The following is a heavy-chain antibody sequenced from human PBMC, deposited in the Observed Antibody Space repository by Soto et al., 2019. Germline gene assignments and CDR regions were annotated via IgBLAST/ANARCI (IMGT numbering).Heavy chain of an antibody. CDR1: GFTFSSYS. Sequence: GGSLRLSCAASGFTFSSYSMNWVRQAPGKGLEWVSSISSSSSYIYYADSVKGRFTISRDNAKNSLYLQMNSLRAEDTAVYYCARGHLYCSGGSCYVDYWGQGTLVTVSS. CDR2: ISSSSSYI. J-gene: IGHJ4*02. V-gene: IGHV3-21*01. CDR3: ARGHLYCSGGSCYVDY. D-gene: IGHD2-15*01.